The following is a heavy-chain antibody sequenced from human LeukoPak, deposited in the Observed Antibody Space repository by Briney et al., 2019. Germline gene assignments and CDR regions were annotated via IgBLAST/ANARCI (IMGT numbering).Heavy chain of an antibody. CDR3: ARAGYTSSNFGY. CDR2: IYSGGNT. CDR1: GFTVSNNY. Sequence: GGSLRLSCAASGFTVSNNYMSWVRQDPGKGLEWASIIYSGGNTYYAESVKGRSTISRDNSKNTLYLQMNSLRTDDTAVYFCARAGYTSSNFGYWGQGTLVTVSS. J-gene: IGHJ4*02. D-gene: IGHD6-13*01. V-gene: IGHV3-66*02.